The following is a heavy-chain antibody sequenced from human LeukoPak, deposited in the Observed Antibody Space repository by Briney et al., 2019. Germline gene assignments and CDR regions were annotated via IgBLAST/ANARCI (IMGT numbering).Heavy chain of an antibody. Sequence: RASVKVSCKASGYTFTGYYMHWVRQAPGQGLEWMGWINPNSGGTNYAQKFQGRVTITADESTSTAYMELSSLRSEDTAVYYCARSRGLGATIFSGDYWGQGTLVTVSS. CDR3: ARSRGLGATIFSGDY. J-gene: IGHJ4*02. D-gene: IGHD5-12*01. V-gene: IGHV1-2*02. CDR2: INPNSGGT. CDR1: GYTFTGYY.